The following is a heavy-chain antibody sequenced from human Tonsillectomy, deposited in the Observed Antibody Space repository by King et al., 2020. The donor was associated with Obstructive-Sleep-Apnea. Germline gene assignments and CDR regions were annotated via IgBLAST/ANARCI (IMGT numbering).Heavy chain of an antibody. CDR2: INPIGGLT. Sequence: QLVQAGAEVKKPGASVKISCKASGYIFSNYYQHGVRQAPGQGLEWMGIINPIGGLTGYAQNFQGRVTITRDTSTSTVYMGLSRLTSEDTALYYCDREGNYYGSGTYYRHYYYAMDVWGQGTTVTVSS. V-gene: IGHV1-46*03. D-gene: IGHD3-10*01. J-gene: IGHJ6*02. CDR3: DREGNYYGSGTYYRHYYYAMDV. CDR1: GYIFSNYY.